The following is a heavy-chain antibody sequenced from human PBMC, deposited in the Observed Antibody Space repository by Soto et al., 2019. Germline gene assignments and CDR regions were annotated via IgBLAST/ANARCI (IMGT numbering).Heavy chain of an antibody. J-gene: IGHJ6*02. Sequence: SETLSLTCTVSGGSXSSGGYYWSWIRQHPGKGLEWIGYIYYSGSTYYNPSLKSRVTISVDTSKNQFSLKLSSVTAADTAVYYCARDSQGDYGIYYYYGMAVWGQGTTVTVSS. CDR2: IYYSGST. CDR3: ARDSQGDYGIYYYYGMAV. V-gene: IGHV4-31*03. CDR1: GGSXSSGGYY. D-gene: IGHD4-17*01.